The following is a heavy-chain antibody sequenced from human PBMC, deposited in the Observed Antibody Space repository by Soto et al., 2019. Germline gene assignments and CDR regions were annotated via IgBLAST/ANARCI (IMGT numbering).Heavy chain of an antibody. CDR3: ARDHVSPAGTVGWHFDY. D-gene: IGHD6-19*01. J-gene: IGHJ4*02. Sequence: ASVKVSCKASGGTFSSYAISWVRQAPGQGLEWMGGIIPIFGTANYAQKFQGRVTITADESTSTAYMELSSLRSEDTAVYYCARDHVSPAGTVGWHFDYWGQGTLVTVSS. CDR1: GGTFSSYA. V-gene: IGHV1-69*13. CDR2: IIPIFGTA.